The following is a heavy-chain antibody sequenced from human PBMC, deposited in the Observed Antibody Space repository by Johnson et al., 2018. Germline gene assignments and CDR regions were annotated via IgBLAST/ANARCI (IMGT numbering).Heavy chain of an antibody. CDR3: ASGLGAGPTALCFDF. D-gene: IGHD2-21*02. Sequence: QVQLVESGGGVVQPGRSLRLSCAASGFSFSSYVMHWVRQAPGEGLEWVANIWSDGGNINYGDAVKGRFTISRDNSKNTLYLEMNSLRVEDTAVYYCASGLGAGPTALCFDFWGRGTMVTVSS. V-gene: IGHV3-33*01. CDR1: GFSFSSYV. CDR2: IWSDGGNI. J-gene: IGHJ3*01.